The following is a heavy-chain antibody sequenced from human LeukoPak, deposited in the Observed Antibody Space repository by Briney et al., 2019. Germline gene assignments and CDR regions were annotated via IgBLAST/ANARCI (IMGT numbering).Heavy chain of an antibody. D-gene: IGHD6-13*01. J-gene: IGHJ3*02. CDR1: GGSFSGYY. CDR2: INHSGST. Sequence: PSETLSLTCAVYGGSFSGYYWSWIRQPPGKGLEWIGEINHSGSTNYNPSLKSRVTISVDTSKNQFSLKLSSVTAADTAVYYCARVRRRIAAAGPRINAFDIWGQGTMVTVSS. CDR3: ARVRRRIAAAGPRINAFDI. V-gene: IGHV4-34*01.